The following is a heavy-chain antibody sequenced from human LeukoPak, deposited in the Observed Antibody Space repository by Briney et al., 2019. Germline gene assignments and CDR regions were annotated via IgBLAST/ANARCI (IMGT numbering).Heavy chain of an antibody. J-gene: IGHJ3*02. CDR3: AREPVYYFDSSGYSDAFDI. CDR1: GDSVSSNSAA. D-gene: IGHD3-22*01. CDR2: TYYRSKWYN. V-gene: IGHV6-1*01. Sequence: SQTLSLTCAISGDSVSSNSAAWNWIRQSPSRGLEWLGRTYYRSKWYNDYAVSVKSRITINPDTSKNQFSLQLNSVTPEDTAVYYCAREPVYYFDSSGYSDAFDIWGQGTMVTVSS.